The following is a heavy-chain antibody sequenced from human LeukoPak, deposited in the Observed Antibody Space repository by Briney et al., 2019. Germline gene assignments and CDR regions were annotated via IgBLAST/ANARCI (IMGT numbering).Heavy chain of an antibody. V-gene: IGHV4-39*07. J-gene: IGHJ6*03. Sequence: SETLSLTCTVSGVSISSSSYYWGWIRQPPGKGLEWIGSISYSGSTYYNPSLKSRVTISVDTSKNQFSLKLSSVTAADTAVYYCARGYCSGGSCYSYYYYNYMDVWGKGTTVTVSS. D-gene: IGHD2-15*01. CDR2: ISYSGST. CDR1: GVSISSSSYY. CDR3: ARGYCSGGSCYSYYYYNYMDV.